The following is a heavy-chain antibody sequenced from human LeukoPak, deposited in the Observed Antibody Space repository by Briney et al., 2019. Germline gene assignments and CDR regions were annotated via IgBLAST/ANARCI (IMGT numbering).Heavy chain of an antibody. CDR2: INPNSGGT. CDR3: AMDYDSSGFLNYFDY. D-gene: IGHD3-22*01. CDR1: GYTFTGYY. Sequence: ASVKVSCKASGYTFTGYYMHWVRQAPGQGLEWMGWINPNSGGTNYAQKFQGRVTMTRDTSISTAYMELSRLRSEDTAVYYCAMDYDSSGFLNYFDYWGQGTLVTVSS. J-gene: IGHJ4*02. V-gene: IGHV1-2*02.